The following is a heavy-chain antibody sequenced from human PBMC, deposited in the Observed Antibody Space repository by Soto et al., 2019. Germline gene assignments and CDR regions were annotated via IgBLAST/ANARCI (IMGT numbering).Heavy chain of an antibody. CDR3: AREIKLGVDFWSGYRNWFDP. D-gene: IGHD3-3*01. J-gene: IGHJ5*02. V-gene: IGHV4-4*07. CDR2: IYTSGST. Sequence: SSETLSVTCTVSGGSISSYYWSWIRQPAGKGLEWIGRIYTSGSTNYNPSLKSRVAMSVDTSKNQFSLKLSSVTAADTAVYYCAREIKLGVDFWSGYRNWFDPWGQGTLVTVSS. CDR1: GGSISSYY.